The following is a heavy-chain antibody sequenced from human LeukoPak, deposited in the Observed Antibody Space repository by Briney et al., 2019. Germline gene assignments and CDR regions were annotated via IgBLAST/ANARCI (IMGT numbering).Heavy chain of an antibody. CDR3: ARPSSTTVTFDY. CDR1: GGSIGSYY. CDR2: IYTSGST. J-gene: IGHJ4*02. D-gene: IGHD4-17*01. V-gene: IGHV4-4*07. Sequence: SETLSLTCTVSGGSIGSYYWSWIRQPAGKGLEWIGRIYTSGSTNYNPSLKSRVTMSVDTSKNQFSLKLSSVTAADTAVYYCARPSSTTVTFDYWGQGTLVTVSS.